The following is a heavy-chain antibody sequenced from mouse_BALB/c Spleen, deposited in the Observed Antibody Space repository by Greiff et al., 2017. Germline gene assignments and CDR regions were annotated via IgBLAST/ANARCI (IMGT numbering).Heavy chain of an antibody. CDR1: GFTFSSFG. CDR2: ISSGSSTI. Sequence: EVMLVESGGGLVQPGGSRKLSCAASGFTFSSFGMHWVRQAPEKGLEWVAYISSGSSTIYYADTVKGRITITRDNPKNTLFLQMTNLRSEDTAMYYCASDDYKGYYAIDYWGQGTSVTVSA. CDR3: ASDDYKGYYAIDY. V-gene: IGHV5-17*02. D-gene: IGHD2-13*01. J-gene: IGHJ4*01.